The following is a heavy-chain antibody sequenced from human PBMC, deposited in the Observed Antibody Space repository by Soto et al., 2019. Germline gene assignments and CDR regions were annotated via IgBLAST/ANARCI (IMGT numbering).Heavy chain of an antibody. J-gene: IGHJ5*02. V-gene: IGHV4-34*01. CDR1: GVSFRGYY. D-gene: IGHD6-13*01. CDR3: ARRRSSRFDP. CDR2: TNHSGST. Sequence: SENLPLTCAVHGVSFRGYYWSWNRQPPGKGLEWIGETNHSGSTNYTPSLKSRVTISVDTSKNQFSLKLSSVTAADTAVYYCARRRSSRFDPSGQGTRVT.